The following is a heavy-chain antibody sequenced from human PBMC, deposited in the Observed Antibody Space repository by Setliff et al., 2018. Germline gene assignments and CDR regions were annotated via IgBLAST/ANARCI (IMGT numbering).Heavy chain of an antibody. D-gene: IGHD1-26*01. Sequence: SETLSLTCTVSGGSISSSSYYWGWIRQPPGKGLEWIGSVYYSGSTYYNPSLKSRVTISVDTSKNQFSLKLSSVTAADTAVYYRARRIRSGSYWSGAFDIWGQGTMVTVSS. CDR1: GGSISSSSYY. CDR2: VYYSGST. V-gene: IGHV4-39*01. CDR3: ARRIRSGSYWSGAFDI. J-gene: IGHJ3*02.